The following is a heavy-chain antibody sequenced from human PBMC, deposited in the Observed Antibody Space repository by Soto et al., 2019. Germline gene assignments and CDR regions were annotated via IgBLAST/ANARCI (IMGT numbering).Heavy chain of an antibody. CDR2: IDNNGVT. V-gene: IGHV4-39*01. J-gene: IGHJ4*02. D-gene: IGHD2-15*01. CDR1: GGSVYSNGHY. Sequence: PSETLSLTCIVSGGSVYSNGHYWGWIRQPPGKGLEWIGSIDNNGVTNYNSSLKSRVTISRDTSKNQFSLRLTSVTAADTAVYYCGKILVGATGHTDADSGGPGTLVTVSS. CDR3: GKILVGATGHTDADS.